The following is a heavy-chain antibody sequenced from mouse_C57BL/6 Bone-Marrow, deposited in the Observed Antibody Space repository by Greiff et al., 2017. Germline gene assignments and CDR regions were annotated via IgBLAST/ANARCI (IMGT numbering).Heavy chain of an antibody. V-gene: IGHV1-64*01. J-gene: IGHJ1*03. CDR1: GYTFTSYW. CDR2: IHPTSGST. Sequence: QVQLQQPGAELVKPGASVKLSCKASGYTFTSYWMHWVKQRPGQGLEWIGMIHPTSGSTNYNEKFKSKATLTVDKSSSTAYMQLSSLTSEDSAVYYCARGGTYWYVDVWGTGTTVTVSS. CDR3: ARGGTYWYVDV.